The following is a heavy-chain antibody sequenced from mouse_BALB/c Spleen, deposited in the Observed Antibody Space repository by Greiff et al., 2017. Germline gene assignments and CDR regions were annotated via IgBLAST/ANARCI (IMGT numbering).Heavy chain of an antibody. CDR1: GYTFTSYY. CDR2: IYPGDGST. J-gene: IGHJ2*01. D-gene: IGHD2-2*01. V-gene: IGHV1S56*01. Sequence: VQLQQSGPELVKPGASVKMSCKASGYTFTSYYIHWVKQRPGQGLEWIGWIYPGDGSTKYNEKFKGKTTLTADKSSSTAYMLLSSLTSEDSAIYFCARMGLRRGDFDYWGQGTTLTVSS. CDR3: ARMGLRRGDFDY.